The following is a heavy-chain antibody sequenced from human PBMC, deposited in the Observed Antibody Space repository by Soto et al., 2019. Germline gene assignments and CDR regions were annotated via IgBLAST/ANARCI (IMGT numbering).Heavy chain of an antibody. D-gene: IGHD3-16*01. V-gene: IGHV4-4*07. Sequence: SETLSLTCTVSGASMSDFFWTWIRLPAGQRLEWIGRKSISGSTDYNPSLKGRASMSVGTSKNQFSLRLISVTAADTALYYCARSLGSAAGWSFDVWGQGILVTVSS. CDR1: GASMSDFF. CDR3: ARSLGSAAGWSFDV. J-gene: IGHJ4*02. CDR2: KSISGST.